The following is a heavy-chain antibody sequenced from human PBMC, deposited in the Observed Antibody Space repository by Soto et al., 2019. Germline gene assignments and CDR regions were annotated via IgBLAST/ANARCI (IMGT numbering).Heavy chain of an antibody. D-gene: IGHD5-18*01. CDR2: IYYSGST. CDR1: GGSISSYY. Sequence: PSETLSLTCTVSGGSISSYYWSWIRQPPGKGLEWIGYIYYSGSTNYNPSLKSRVTISVDTSKNQFSLKLSSVTAADTAVYYCARDRIQLGDAFDIWGQGTMVTVSS. J-gene: IGHJ3*02. V-gene: IGHV4-59*01. CDR3: ARDRIQLGDAFDI.